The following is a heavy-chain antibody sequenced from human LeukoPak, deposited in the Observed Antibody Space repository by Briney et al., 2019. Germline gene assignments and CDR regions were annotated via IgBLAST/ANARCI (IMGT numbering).Heavy chain of an antibody. D-gene: IGHD6-6*01. V-gene: IGHV3-33*06. Sequence: GGSLRLSCAASGFTFSSYGMHWVRQAPGKGLEWVAVIWYDGSNKYYADSVKGRFTISRDNSKNTLYLQMNSLRAEDTAVYYCAKDPDFTALVPTWFDPWGQGTLVTVSS. CDR2: IWYDGSNK. CDR1: GFTFSSYG. J-gene: IGHJ5*02. CDR3: AKDPDFTALVPTWFDP.